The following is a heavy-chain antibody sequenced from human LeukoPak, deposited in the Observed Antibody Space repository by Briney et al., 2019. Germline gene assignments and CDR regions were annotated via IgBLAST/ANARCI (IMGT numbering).Heavy chain of an antibody. D-gene: IGHD4-17*01. CDR3: ASPTVTTLNWYFAL. Sequence: GGPLRVSSVALVFTSRGYWTHCVSDGPGERVRWVSRINSDGRVTSYADSAKGRFTISRDKAKSRLSLKMESLRPEETAVYNCASPTVTTLNWYFALWGRGALVTVSS. CDR1: VFTSRGYW. J-gene: IGHJ2*01. CDR2: INSDGRVT. V-gene: IGHV3-74*01.